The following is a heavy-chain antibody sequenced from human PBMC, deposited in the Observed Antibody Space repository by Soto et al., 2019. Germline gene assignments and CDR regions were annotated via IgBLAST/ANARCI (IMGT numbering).Heavy chain of an antibody. CDR2: ISYDGSNK. CDR1: GFTFSSYG. J-gene: IGHJ5*02. CDR3: AYGWDWFDP. V-gene: IGHV3-30*03. D-gene: IGHD3-16*01. Sequence: QVQLVESGGGVVQPGRSLRLSCAASGFTFSSYGMHWVRQAPGKGLEWVAVISYDGSNKYYADSVKGRFTISRDNSKNTLYLQMNSLRAEDTAVYYCAYGWDWFDPWGQGTLVTVSS.